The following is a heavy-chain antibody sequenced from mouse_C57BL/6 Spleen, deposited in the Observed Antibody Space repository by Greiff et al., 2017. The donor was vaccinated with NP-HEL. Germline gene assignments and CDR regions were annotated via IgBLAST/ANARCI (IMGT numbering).Heavy chain of an antibody. CDR1: GYTFTSYW. J-gene: IGHJ1*03. CDR2: IDPSDSYT. V-gene: IGHV1-50*01. D-gene: IGHD4-1*01. Sequence: QVQLQQPGAELVKPGASVKLSCKASGYTFTSYWMQWVKQRPGQGLEWIGEIDPSDSYTNYNQKFKGKATLTVDTSSSTAYMQLSSLTTEDSAVYYCARNWDVRWYFDVWGTGTTVTVSS. CDR3: ARNWDVRWYFDV.